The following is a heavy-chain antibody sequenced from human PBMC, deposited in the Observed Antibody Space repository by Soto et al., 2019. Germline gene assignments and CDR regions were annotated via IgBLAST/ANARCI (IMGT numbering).Heavy chain of an antibody. Sequence: PSETLSLTCTVSGGSISSYYWSWIRQPPGKGLEWIGYIYYSGSTNYNPSLKSRVTISVDTSKNQFSLKLSSVTAADTAVYYCARVLVATPSDWFDPWGQGTLVTVSS. D-gene: IGHD5-12*01. J-gene: IGHJ5*02. CDR2: IYYSGST. V-gene: IGHV4-59*01. CDR1: GGSISSYY. CDR3: ARVLVATPSDWFDP.